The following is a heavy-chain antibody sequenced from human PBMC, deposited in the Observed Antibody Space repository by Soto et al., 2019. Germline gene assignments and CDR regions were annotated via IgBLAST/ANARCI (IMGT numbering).Heavy chain of an antibody. Sequence: QVQLQESGPGLVKPSETLSLTCTVSGGSISSYYWSWIRQPPGKGLEWIGYIYYSGSTNYNPSLKSRVTISVDTSKNQFSLKLSSVTAADTAVYYCAREGLDYGDYGSAFDILGQGTMVTVSS. D-gene: IGHD4-17*01. CDR2: IYYSGST. V-gene: IGHV4-59*01. CDR1: GGSISSYY. CDR3: AREGLDYGDYGSAFDI. J-gene: IGHJ3*02.